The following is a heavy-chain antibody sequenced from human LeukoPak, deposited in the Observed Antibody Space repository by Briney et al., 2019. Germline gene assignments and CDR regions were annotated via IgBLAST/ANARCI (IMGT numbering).Heavy chain of an antibody. V-gene: IGHV3-7*01. J-gene: IGHJ6*02. CDR3: ARWCDGVVCVRGMDV. CDR2: IKQDGSEK. D-gene: IGHD2-8*02. Sequence: QSGGSLRLSCAASGFTFSSYWMSWVRQAPGKGLEWVANIKQDGSEKYYVDSVKGRFTISRDNAKNSLYLEMNSLRAENTAVYSCARWCDGVVCVRGMDVWGQGTTVTVSS. CDR1: GFTFSSYW.